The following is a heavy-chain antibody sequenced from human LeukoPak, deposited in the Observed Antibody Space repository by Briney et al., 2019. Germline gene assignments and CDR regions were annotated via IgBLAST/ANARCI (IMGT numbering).Heavy chain of an antibody. J-gene: IGHJ4*02. V-gene: IGHV4-59*01. D-gene: IGHD6-13*01. CDR2: IYYSGST. Sequence: SETLSLTCTVSGGSISSYYWSWIRQPPGKGLEWIGYIYYSGSTNYNPSLKSRVTISVGTSRNQFSLKLSSVTAADTAVYYCARDPFFIAAAGKGYWGQGTLVTVST. CDR1: GGSISSYY. CDR3: ARDPFFIAAAGKGY.